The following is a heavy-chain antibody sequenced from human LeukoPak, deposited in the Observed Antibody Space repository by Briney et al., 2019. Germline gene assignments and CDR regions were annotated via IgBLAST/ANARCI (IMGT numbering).Heavy chain of an antibody. Sequence: SETLSLTCTVSGGSISSSSYYWRWIRQPPGKGLEWLGSIYYSGSTYYNPSLKSRVTISVDTSKNQFSLKLSSVTAADTAVYYCARQVQIDYYDSSGYYQRVKSPYYFDYWGQGTLVTVSS. CDR3: ARQVQIDYYDSSGYYQRVKSPYYFDY. V-gene: IGHV4-39*01. D-gene: IGHD3-22*01. J-gene: IGHJ4*02. CDR1: GGSISSSSYY. CDR2: IYYSGST.